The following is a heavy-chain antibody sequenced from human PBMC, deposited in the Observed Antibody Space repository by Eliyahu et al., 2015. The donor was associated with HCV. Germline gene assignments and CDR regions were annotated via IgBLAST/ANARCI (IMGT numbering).Heavy chain of an antibody. V-gene: IGHV3-30-3*01. CDR1: GFTFSSYA. D-gene: IGHD5-18*01. J-gene: IGHJ4*02. CDR3: ARDEDWIQLWLHY. CDR2: ISYDGSNK. Sequence: QVQLVESGGGVVQPGRSLRLSCAASGFTFSSYAMHWVRQAPGKGLEWVAVISYDGSNKYYADSVKGRFTISRDNSKNTLYLQMNSLRAEDTAVYYCARDEDWIQLWLHYWGQGTLVTVSS.